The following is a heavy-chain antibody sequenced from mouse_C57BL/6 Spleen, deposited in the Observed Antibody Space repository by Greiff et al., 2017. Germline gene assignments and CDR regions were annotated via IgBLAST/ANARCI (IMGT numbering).Heavy chain of an antibody. J-gene: IGHJ1*03. CDR2: ISYSGST. CDR1: GYSITSDY. Sequence: EVKVVESGPGLAKPSQTLSLTCSVTGYSITSDYWNWIRKFPGNKLEYMGYISYSGSTYYNPYIKSRISITRDTTKTQYYLQLNSVTTEDTATYYCATSPDSNYGYFDVWGTGTTVTVSS. CDR3: ATSPDSNYGYFDV. V-gene: IGHV3-8*01. D-gene: IGHD2-5*01.